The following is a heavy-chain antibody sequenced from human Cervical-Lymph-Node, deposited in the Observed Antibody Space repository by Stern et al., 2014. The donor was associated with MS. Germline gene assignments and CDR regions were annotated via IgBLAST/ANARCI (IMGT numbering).Heavy chain of an antibody. J-gene: IGHJ4*02. Sequence: QLQLQESGPGLVKPSGTLSLTCAVSGYSISNGHWWSWVRQFPGKGLEWIGEIDHSGSTNYNPSLKSRVTISVDKSKNQFSLILNFVTAAETAVYYCARNGDYSVDYWGQGILVTVPS. V-gene: IGHV4-4*02. CDR2: IDHSGST. CDR1: GYSISNGHW. D-gene: IGHD3-22*01. CDR3: ARNGDYSVDY.